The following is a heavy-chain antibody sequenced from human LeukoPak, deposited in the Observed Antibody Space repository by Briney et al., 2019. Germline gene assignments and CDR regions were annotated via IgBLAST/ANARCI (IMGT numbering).Heavy chain of an antibody. CDR1: GYTFTGYY. Sequence: ASVKVSCKASGYTFTGYYMHWVRQAPGQGLEWMGWINPNSGGTNYAQKFQGRVTMTRDTSISTAYMELSRLRSDDTAVYYCARVRYYYDSSGYPAFDYWGQGTLVTVPS. D-gene: IGHD3-22*01. J-gene: IGHJ4*02. V-gene: IGHV1-2*02. CDR2: INPNSGGT. CDR3: ARVRYYYDSSGYPAFDY.